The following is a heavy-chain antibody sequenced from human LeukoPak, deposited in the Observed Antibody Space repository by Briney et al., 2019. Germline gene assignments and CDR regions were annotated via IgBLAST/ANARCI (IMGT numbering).Heavy chain of an antibody. CDR2: ISGYNGNT. V-gene: IGHV1-8*02. Sequence: ASVKVSCKASGYTFTSYGIIWVRQAPGQGLEWMGWISGYNGNTGYAQKFQGRVTMTRSTSISTAYMELSSLRFEDTAVYYCTRSVRNGHIDYWGQGTLVTVSS. J-gene: IGHJ4*02. D-gene: IGHD2-21*01. CDR3: TRSVRNGHIDY. CDR1: GYTFTSYG.